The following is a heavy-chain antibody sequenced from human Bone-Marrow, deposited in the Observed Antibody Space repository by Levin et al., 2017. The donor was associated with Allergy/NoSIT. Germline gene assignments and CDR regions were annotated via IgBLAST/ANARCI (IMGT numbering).Heavy chain of an antibody. CDR3: ARDVYQLPTTTSKKENWFDP. J-gene: IGHJ5*02. CDR1: GYTFTSYY. CDR2: INPSGGST. Sequence: ASVKVSCKASGYTFTSYYMHWVRQAPGQGLEWMGIINPSGGSTSYAQKFQGRVTMTRDTSTSTVYMELSSLRSEDTAVYYCARDVYQLPTTTSKKENWFDPWGQGTLVTVSS. V-gene: IGHV1-46*01. D-gene: IGHD2-2*01.